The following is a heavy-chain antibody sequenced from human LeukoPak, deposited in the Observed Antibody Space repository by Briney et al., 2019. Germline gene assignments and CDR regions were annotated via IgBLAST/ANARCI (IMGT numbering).Heavy chain of an antibody. V-gene: IGHV3-53*04. J-gene: IGHJ4*02. CDR3: ARVRPWVFDY. Sequence: PGGSLRLSCAASGLTASSSYMSWVRQAPGKGLEWVSIIYIGDNPHYADSVKGRFTISRHNSKNTLYLQMNNLRAEDTAVYYCARVRPWVFDYWGQGTLVTVSS. CDR1: GLTASSSY. CDR2: IYIGDNP.